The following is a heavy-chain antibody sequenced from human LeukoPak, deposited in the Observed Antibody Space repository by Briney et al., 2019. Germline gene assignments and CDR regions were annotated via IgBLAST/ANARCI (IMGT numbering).Heavy chain of an antibody. CDR2: VYYTGSI. CDR1: GGSINGYY. J-gene: IGHJ4*02. V-gene: IGHV4-59*08. D-gene: IGHD3-10*02. Sequence: SETLSLTCSVSGGSINGYYWSWIRQPPGRGLQWLGFVYYTGSIDYNPSLKSRVSISVDTSRSQFSLKLTSVTAADTAVYYCARRHNSAYVVDYWGRGTLVTVSS. CDR3: ARRHNSAYVVDY.